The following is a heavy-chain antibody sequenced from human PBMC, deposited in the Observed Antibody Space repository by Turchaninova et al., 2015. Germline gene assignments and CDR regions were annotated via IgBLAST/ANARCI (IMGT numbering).Heavy chain of an antibody. J-gene: IGHJ4*02. V-gene: IGHV4-34*01. D-gene: IGHD6-13*01. CDR2: INHSGST. CDR1: GGSFSGYY. Sequence: QVQLQPWGAGLLKPSETLSRTSPVYGGSFSGYYWSWIRQPPGKGLEWIGEINHSGSTNYNPSLKSRVTISVDTSKNQFSLRLSSVTAADTAVYYCARGGAAAGMTPHFDYWGQGTLVTVSS. CDR3: ARGGAAAGMTPHFDY.